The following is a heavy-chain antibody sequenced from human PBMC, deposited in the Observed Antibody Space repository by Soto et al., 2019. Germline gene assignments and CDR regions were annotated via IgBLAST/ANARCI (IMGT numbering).Heavy chain of an antibody. V-gene: IGHV4-31*03. Sequence: SETLSLTCTVSGGSISSGGYYWSWIRQHPGKGLEWIGYIYYSGSTYYNPSLKSRVTISVDTSKNQFSLKLSSVTAADTAVYYCARSEYSSSKNYYYYGMDVWRQGTTVTVSS. CDR1: GGSISSGGYY. D-gene: IGHD6-6*01. CDR2: IYYSGST. J-gene: IGHJ6*02. CDR3: ARSEYSSSKNYYYYGMDV.